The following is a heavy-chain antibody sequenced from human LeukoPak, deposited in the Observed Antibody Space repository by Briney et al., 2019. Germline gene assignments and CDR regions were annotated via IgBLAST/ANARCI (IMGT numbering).Heavy chain of an antibody. CDR3: ASGPTILKYYFDY. CDR2: IYNSRST. J-gene: IGHJ4*02. CDR1: GGSVSSGSYY. Sequence: PSETLPLTCTVSGGSVSSGSYYWSWIRQPPGKGLEWIAYIYNSRSTSYNPSLKSRVTISVDTSKNQFSLRLSSVTAADTAVYYCASGPTILKYYFDYWGQGILVTVSS. V-gene: IGHV4-61*01. D-gene: IGHD5-24*01.